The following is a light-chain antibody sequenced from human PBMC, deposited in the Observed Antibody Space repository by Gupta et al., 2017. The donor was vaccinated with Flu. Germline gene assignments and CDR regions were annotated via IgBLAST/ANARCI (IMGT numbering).Light chain of an antibody. CDR3: CSYAGGNSWV. CDR1: SSDVGGHNY. V-gene: IGLV2-8*01. J-gene: IGLJ2*01. Sequence: QSALTQPPSASGSPGQSVTISCTGTSSDVGGHNYVSWYQHHPGKVPTLMIYEVTKRPSGVPDRFSGSKSGNTASLTVSGLQADDEADYYCCSYAGGNSWVFGGGTKLTVL. CDR2: EVT.